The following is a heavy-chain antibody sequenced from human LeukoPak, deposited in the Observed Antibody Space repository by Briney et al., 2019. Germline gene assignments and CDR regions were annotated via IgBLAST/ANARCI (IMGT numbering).Heavy chain of an antibody. CDR1: GVTFSSYGFTFSSYG. CDR3: ARGGLDESFQY. CDR2: ISGVGGSR. D-gene: IGHD6-25*01. Sequence: GGSLRLSCAASGVTFSSYGFTFSSYGMNWVRQAPGKGLKWVSGISGVGGSRYYAASVKGRFTISRDNSKNTLYLQMNSLRAEDTAVYYCARGGLDESFQYWGQGTLVTVST. V-gene: IGHV3-23*01. J-gene: IGHJ1*01.